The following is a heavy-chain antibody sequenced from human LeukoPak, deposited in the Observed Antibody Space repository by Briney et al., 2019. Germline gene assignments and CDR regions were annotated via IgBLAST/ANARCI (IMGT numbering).Heavy chain of an antibody. J-gene: IGHJ4*02. D-gene: IGHD1-26*01. Sequence: ASVKVSCKASGYTFISYYMHWVRQAPGQGLEWMGIINPSGGSTSYAQKFQGRVTMTRDTSTSTVYMELSSLRSEDTAVYYCARGHEYLMGAPYFDYWGQGTLVTVSS. V-gene: IGHV1-46*01. CDR1: GYTFISYY. CDR2: INPSGGST. CDR3: ARGHEYLMGAPYFDY.